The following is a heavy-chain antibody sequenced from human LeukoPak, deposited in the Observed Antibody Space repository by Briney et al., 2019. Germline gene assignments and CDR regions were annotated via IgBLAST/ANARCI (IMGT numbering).Heavy chain of an antibody. J-gene: IGHJ5*02. CDR1: GGSISSSSYY. CDR3: ARDPVPYYHGSGTPS. D-gene: IGHD3-10*01. Sequence: SETLSLTCTVSGGSISSSSYYWGWIRQPPGKGLEWIVSIYYSGSTYHNPSLKSRVTISVDTSKNQFSLKLSSVTAADTAVYYCARDPVPYYHGSGTPSWGQGTLVTVSS. CDR2: IYYSGST. V-gene: IGHV4-39*07.